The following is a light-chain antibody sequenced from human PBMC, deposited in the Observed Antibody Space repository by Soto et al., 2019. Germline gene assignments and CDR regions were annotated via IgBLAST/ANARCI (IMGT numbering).Light chain of an antibody. J-gene: IGLJ2*01. Sequence: QTVVTQEPSFSVSPGGTVTLTCGLSSGSVSTNYYPSWYQQTPGQAPRTLIYNTNIRSSGVPDRFSGSILGNKAALTITGAQADDESDYYCVLFMGSGIWLFGGGTQLTVL. CDR1: SGSVSTNYY. CDR2: NTN. CDR3: VLFMGSGIWL. V-gene: IGLV8-61*01.